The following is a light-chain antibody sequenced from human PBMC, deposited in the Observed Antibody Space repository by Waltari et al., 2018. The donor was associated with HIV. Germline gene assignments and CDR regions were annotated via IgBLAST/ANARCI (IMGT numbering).Light chain of an antibody. CDR2: EVS. CDR1: SSDIGAYNY. Sequence: QSALTQPASVSGSPGQSITISCTGTSSDIGAYNYVSWYQQHPGKAPKFMIYEVSNRHSGVSKRFSGSKSGNTASLTISGLQPEDEADYYCSSYTTSSTGVFGTGTKVTVL. V-gene: IGLV2-14*01. J-gene: IGLJ1*01. CDR3: SSYTTSSTGV.